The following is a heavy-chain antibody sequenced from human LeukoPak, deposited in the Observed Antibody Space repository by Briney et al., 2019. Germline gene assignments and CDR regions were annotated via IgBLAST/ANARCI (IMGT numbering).Heavy chain of an antibody. Sequence: SETLSLTCAVFGGSFSGYYWSWIRQPPGKGLEWIGEINHSGSTNYNPSLKSRVTISVDTSKNQFSLKLSSVTAADTAVYYCARGQVFSGSYPFDYWGQGTLVTVSS. CDR3: ARGQVFSGSYPFDY. V-gene: IGHV4-34*01. CDR2: INHSGST. CDR1: GGSFSGYY. J-gene: IGHJ4*02. D-gene: IGHD1-26*01.